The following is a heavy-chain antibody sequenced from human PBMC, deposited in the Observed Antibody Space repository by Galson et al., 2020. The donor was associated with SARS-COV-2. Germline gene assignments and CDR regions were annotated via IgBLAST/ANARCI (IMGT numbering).Heavy chain of an antibody. CDR2: ISSSSSYI. CDR3: AREPGPGFYYYYYMDV. D-gene: IGHD3-3*01. Sequence: GESLKISCAASGFTFSSYSMNWVRQAPGKGLEWVSSISSSSSYIYYADSVKGRFTISRDNAKNSLYLQMNSLRAEDTAVYYCAREPGPGFYYYYYMDVWGKGTTVTVSS. V-gene: IGHV3-21*01. CDR1: GFTFSSYS. J-gene: IGHJ6*03.